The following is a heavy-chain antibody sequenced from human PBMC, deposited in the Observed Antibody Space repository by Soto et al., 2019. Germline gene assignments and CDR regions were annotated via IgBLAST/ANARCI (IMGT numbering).Heavy chain of an antibody. CDR2: IYYSGST. Sequence: LSLTCTVSGGSIRSYYWSWIRQPPGKGLEWIGYIYYSGSTNYNPSLKSRVTMSVGTSKNQFSLRLSSVTAADTAVYYCARRPLSSNWFDPWGQGTLVTVSS. CDR3: ARRPLSSNWFDP. V-gene: IGHV4-59*01. J-gene: IGHJ5*02. CDR1: GGSIRSYY.